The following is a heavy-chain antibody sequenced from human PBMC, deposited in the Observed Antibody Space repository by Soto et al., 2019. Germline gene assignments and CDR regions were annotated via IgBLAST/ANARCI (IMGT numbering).Heavy chain of an antibody. D-gene: IGHD1-26*01. Sequence: GVSLRLSCAASGFTFSSYAMSWVRQAPGKGLEWVSAISGSGGSTYYADSVKGRFTISRDNSMNTLFLQMNSLRAEDTAVYYCAKDGGWWELPIRIDYCGQGSLVIVSS. J-gene: IGHJ4*02. CDR1: GFTFSSYA. V-gene: IGHV3-23*01. CDR3: AKDGGWWELPIRIDY. CDR2: ISGSGGST.